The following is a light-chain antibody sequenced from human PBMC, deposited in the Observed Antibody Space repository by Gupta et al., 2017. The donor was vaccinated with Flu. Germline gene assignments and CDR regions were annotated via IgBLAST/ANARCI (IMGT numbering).Light chain of an antibody. CDR2: DDS. CDR3: QVWDSSSDHRYV. V-gene: IGLV3-21*02. J-gene: IGLJ1*01. CDR1: NIGSKS. Sequence: SYVLTQPPSASLAPGPPARITCGGNNIGSKSVHWYQQKPGQAPVLVVYDDSDRPSGIPERFSGSNSGNTATLTISRVEAGDEADYYCQVWDSSSDHRYVFGTGTKVTVL.